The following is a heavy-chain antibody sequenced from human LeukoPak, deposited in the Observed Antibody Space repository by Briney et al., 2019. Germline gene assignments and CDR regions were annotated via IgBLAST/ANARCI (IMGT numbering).Heavy chain of an antibody. CDR1: GFTVSSNY. V-gene: IGHV3-53*01. J-gene: IGHJ4*02. Sequence: PGGSLRPSCAASGFTVSSNYMSWVRQAPGKGLEWVSVIYSGGSTYYADSVRGRFTISRDNSKNTLYLQMNSLRAEDTAVYYCARGRRQFDYWGQGTLVTVSS. CDR3: ARGRRQFDY. CDR2: IYSGGST.